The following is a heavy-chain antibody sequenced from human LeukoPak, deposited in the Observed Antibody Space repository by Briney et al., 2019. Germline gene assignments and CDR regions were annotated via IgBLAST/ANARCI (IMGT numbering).Heavy chain of an antibody. Sequence: SETLSLTCTVSGGSISSYYWSWIRQPPGKGLEWIGYIYYSGSTNYNPSFKSRVTISVDTSKNQFSLKLSSVTAADTAVYYCARDLIAAAGTWYAFDIWGQGTMVTVSS. CDR1: GGSISSYY. V-gene: IGHV4-59*01. J-gene: IGHJ3*02. D-gene: IGHD6-13*01. CDR2: IYYSGST. CDR3: ARDLIAAAGTWYAFDI.